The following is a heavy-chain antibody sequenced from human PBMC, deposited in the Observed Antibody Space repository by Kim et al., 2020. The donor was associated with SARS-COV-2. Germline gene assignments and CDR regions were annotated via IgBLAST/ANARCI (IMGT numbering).Heavy chain of an antibody. J-gene: IGHJ4*02. D-gene: IGHD3-9*01. Sequence: GGSLRLSCAASGFTFSSYSMNWVRQAPGKGLEWVSYISSSSSTIYYADSVKGRFTISRDNAKNSLYLQMNSLRAEDMAVYYCARIGEDYDILTGYQTIDYWGQGTLVTVSS. CDR3: ARIGEDYDILTGYQTIDY. CDR2: ISSSSSTI. V-gene: IGHV3-48*04. CDR1: GFTFSSYS.